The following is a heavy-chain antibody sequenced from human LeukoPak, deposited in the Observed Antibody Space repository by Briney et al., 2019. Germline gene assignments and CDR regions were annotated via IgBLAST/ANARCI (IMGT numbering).Heavy chain of an antibody. Sequence: GGSLRLSCAASGFTFDDYGMSWVRQAPGKGLQWVSAMSGVGGNTFYTDSAKGRFTISRDNSKNTLYLQMNNLRAEDTAIYYCAKTSRWERDYFDYWGQGTLVTVSS. D-gene: IGHD5-24*01. CDR2: MSGVGGNT. CDR3: AKTSRWERDYFDY. J-gene: IGHJ4*02. CDR1: GFTFDDYG. V-gene: IGHV3-23*01.